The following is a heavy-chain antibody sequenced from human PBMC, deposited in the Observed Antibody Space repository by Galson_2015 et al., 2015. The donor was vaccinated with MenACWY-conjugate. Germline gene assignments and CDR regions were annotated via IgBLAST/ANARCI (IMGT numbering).Heavy chain of an antibody. J-gene: IGHJ4*02. Sequence: SLRLSCAASGFTFSTYVMNWVRQAPGRGLEWVSSISSGSSYIYYADSVQGRFTVSRDNAKNSLYLEMNSLRAEDTAVYYCARAYYYDSSDYSPYYFDYWGQGTLFTVSS. V-gene: IGHV3-21*01. CDR1: GFTFSTYV. CDR2: ISSGSSYI. CDR3: ARAYYYDSSDYSPYYFDY. D-gene: IGHD3-22*01.